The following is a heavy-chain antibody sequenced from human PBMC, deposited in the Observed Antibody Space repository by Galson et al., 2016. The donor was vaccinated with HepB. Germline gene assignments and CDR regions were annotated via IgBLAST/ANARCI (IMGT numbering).Heavy chain of an antibody. Sequence: LSLTCAVSGDSISSGGNSWSWIRQPPGKGLEWIGYIHHRGSTYYNPSLKSRVTISVDRSKNQFSLNLSSVTAADTAVYLCARVVVYAAFRWGKKKEEYYFDYWGQGTLVTVSS. CDR1: GDSISSGGNS. CDR2: IHHRGST. D-gene: IGHD2-8*02. CDR3: ARVVVYAAFRWGKKKEEYYFDY. V-gene: IGHV4-30-2*01. J-gene: IGHJ4*02.